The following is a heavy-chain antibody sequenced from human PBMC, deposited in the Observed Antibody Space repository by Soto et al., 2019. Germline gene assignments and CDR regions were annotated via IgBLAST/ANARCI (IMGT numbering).Heavy chain of an antibody. Sequence: PGGSLRLSCAASGFTFSSYAMSWVRRAPGKGLEWVSAISGSGGSTYYADSVKGRFTISRDNSKNTLYLQMNSLRAEDTAVYYCAMSSRYGVSRDAFDIWGQGTMVTVSS. D-gene: IGHD4-17*01. J-gene: IGHJ3*02. CDR2: ISGSGGST. CDR3: AMSSRYGVSRDAFDI. CDR1: GFTFSSYA. V-gene: IGHV3-23*01.